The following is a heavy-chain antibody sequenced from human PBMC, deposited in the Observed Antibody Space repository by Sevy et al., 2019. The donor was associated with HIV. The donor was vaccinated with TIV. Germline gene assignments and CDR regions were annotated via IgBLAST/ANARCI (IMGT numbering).Heavy chain of an antibody. CDR2: IYSGGST. CDR1: GFTVSSNY. Sequence: GGSLRLSCAASGFTVSSNYMSWVRQAPGKGLEWVSVIYSGGSTYYADSVKGRFTISRDNSKNTLYLQMNSLRAEDTAVYYCATTAYSSSWYLHYGMDVWGQGTTVTVS. J-gene: IGHJ6*02. CDR3: ATTAYSSSWYLHYGMDV. V-gene: IGHV3-53*01. D-gene: IGHD6-13*01.